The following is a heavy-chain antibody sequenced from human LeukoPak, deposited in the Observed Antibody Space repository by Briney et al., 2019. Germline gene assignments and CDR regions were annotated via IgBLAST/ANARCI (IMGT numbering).Heavy chain of an antibody. CDR1: GFTFSSFT. CDR3: AKNYYGSGTMGGY. CDR2: IGGSGAST. V-gene: IGHV3-23*01. Sequence: AGALRLSCAASGFTFSSFTMTWVRQAPGKGLEWVSTIGGSGASTYYAGSVKGRFTISSDNSKNTLSLQMNSLRAEDSAIYYCAKNYYGSGTMGGYWGQGTLVTVSS. D-gene: IGHD3-10*01. J-gene: IGHJ4*02.